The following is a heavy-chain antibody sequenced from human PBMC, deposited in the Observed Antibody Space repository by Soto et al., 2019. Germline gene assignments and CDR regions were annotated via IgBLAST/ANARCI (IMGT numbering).Heavy chain of an antibody. CDR1: GYTFSTYA. Sequence: AASVKVSCKASGYTFSTYAFSWVRQAPGQGLEWMGWIRVYNGKTEYAQKLQGRVTLTTDTSTSTAYMELRSLRYDDTAVYYCAKATYRYDSSGYYPFDYWGQGTLVTVSS. V-gene: IGHV1-18*01. CDR3: AKATYRYDSSGYYPFDY. J-gene: IGHJ4*02. CDR2: IRVYNGKT. D-gene: IGHD3-22*01.